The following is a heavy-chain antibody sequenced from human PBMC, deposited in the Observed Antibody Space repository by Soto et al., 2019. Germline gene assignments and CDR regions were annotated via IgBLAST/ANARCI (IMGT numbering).Heavy chain of an antibody. CDR2: INHSGST. Sequence: QVQLQQWGAGLLKPSETLSLTCAVYGGSFSGYYWSWIRQPPGKGLEWMGEINHSGSTNYNPSLKSRVTISVDTSKNQFSLKLSSVTAADTAVYYCARGEFAVVPATTFKYGMDVWGQGTTVTVSS. J-gene: IGHJ6*02. CDR3: ARGEFAVVPATTFKYGMDV. D-gene: IGHD2-2*01. CDR1: GGSFSGYY. V-gene: IGHV4-34*01.